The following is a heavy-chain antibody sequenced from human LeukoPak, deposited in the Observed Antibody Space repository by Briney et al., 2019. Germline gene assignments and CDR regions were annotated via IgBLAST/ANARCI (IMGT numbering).Heavy chain of an antibody. D-gene: IGHD3-3*01. V-gene: IGHV4-59*12. CDR3: ARGPYYDFWSGYYKGAQFDY. CDR2: IYYSGST. CDR1: GGSISSYY. J-gene: IGHJ4*02. Sequence: SETLSLTCTVSGGSISSYYWSWIRQPPGKGLEWIGYIYYSGSTNYNPSLKRRVTISVDTSKNQFSLKLSSVTAADTAVYYCARGPYYDFWSGYYKGAQFDYWGQGTLVTVSS.